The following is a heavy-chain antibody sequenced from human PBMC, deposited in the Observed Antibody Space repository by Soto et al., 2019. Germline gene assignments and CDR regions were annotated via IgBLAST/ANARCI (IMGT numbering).Heavy chain of an antibody. V-gene: IGHV3-13*05. CDR2: IGTAGDP. Sequence: PGGSLRLSCAASGFTFSSYDMHWVRQATGKGLEWVSAIGTAGDPYYPGSVKGRFTISRENAKNSLYLQMNSLRAGDTAVYYCARATRYCSGGSCYPYGMDVWGQGTTVTVFS. J-gene: IGHJ6*02. CDR1: GFTFSSYD. D-gene: IGHD2-15*01. CDR3: ARATRYCSGGSCYPYGMDV.